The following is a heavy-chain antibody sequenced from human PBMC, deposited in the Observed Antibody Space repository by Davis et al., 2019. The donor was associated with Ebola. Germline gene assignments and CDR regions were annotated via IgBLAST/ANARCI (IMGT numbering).Heavy chain of an antibody. Sequence: GGSLRLSCAASGFTFSSYWMSWVRQAPGKGLEWVANIKQDGSEKYYVDSVKGRFTISRDNAKNSLYLQMNSLRAEDTAVYYCARGYRDYYDSSGYYRYWGQGTLVTVSS. CDR1: GFTFSSYW. CDR2: IKQDGSEK. V-gene: IGHV3-7*01. D-gene: IGHD3-22*01. CDR3: ARGYRDYYDSSGYYRY. J-gene: IGHJ4*02.